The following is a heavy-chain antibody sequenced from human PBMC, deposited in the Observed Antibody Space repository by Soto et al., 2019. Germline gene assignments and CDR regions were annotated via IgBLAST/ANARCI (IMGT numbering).Heavy chain of an antibody. J-gene: IGHJ3*02. Sequence: QVQLVQSGAEVNEPGASVRISCKASGYTFTTYYIQWVRQAPGQGLEWLGFIDPSGGKSSRYSRKIQGRVTMTRDMSTSTVYMELSNLRSEDTALYYCVRSRASGLDIWGQGTMVTVAS. CDR1: GYTFTTYY. V-gene: IGHV1-46*01. CDR3: VRSRASGLDI. D-gene: IGHD2-2*01. CDR2: IDPSGGKSS.